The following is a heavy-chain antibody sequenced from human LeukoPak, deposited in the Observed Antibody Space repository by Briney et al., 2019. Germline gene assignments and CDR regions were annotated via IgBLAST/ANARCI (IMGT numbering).Heavy chain of an antibody. CDR3: ARSRTGSGFLFDY. J-gene: IGHJ4*02. D-gene: IGHD3-10*01. CDR1: GYTFTGYY. V-gene: IGHV1-2*02. Sequence: ASVKVSCKASGYTFTGYYMHWVRQAPGQGLEWMGWINPNSGGTNYEQKFQGRVTMTRDTSISTAYMELSRLRSDDTAVYSCARSRTGSGFLFDYWGQGTLVTVSS. CDR2: INPNSGGT.